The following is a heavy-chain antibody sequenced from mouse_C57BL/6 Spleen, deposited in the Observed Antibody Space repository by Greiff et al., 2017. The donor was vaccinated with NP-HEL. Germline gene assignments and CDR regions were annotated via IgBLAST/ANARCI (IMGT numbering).Heavy chain of an antibody. CDR3: ARSGYSNYDAMDY. CDR2: INPNNGGT. D-gene: IGHD2-5*01. V-gene: IGHV1-18*01. Sequence: EVQRVESGPELVKPGASVKIPCKASGYTFTDYNMDWVKQSHGKSLEWIGDINPNNGGTIYNQKFKGKATLTVDKSSSTAYMELRSLTSEDTAVYYCARSGYSNYDAMDYWGQGTSVTVSS. J-gene: IGHJ4*01. CDR1: GYTFTDYN.